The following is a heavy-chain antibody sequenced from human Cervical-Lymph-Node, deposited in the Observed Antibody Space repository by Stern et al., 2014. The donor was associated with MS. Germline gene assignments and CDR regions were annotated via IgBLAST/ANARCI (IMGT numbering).Heavy chain of an antibody. Sequence: EVQLVESGGDLVQPGGSLRLSCAASGFSVGDYYMHWVRQAPGKGLEGVSRISGNSADIAYADSVKGRFPISRDNGKKSLHIQMDSLRLEDTALYYCAKDTLYSLDGFDLGGQGTLVTVSS. V-gene: IGHV3-9*01. CDR2: ISGNSADI. J-gene: IGHJ3*01. CDR3: AKDTLYSLDGFDL. D-gene: IGHD3-16*01. CDR1: GFSVGDYY.